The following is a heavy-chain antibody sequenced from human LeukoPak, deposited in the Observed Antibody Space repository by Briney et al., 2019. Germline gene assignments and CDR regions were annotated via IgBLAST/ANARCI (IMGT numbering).Heavy chain of an antibody. CDR3: ARVFSLGRPVYYYYYGMDV. J-gene: IGHJ6*02. Sequence: SETLSLTCAVYGGSFSGYYWSWIRQPPGKGLEWIGEINHSGSTNHNPSLKSRVTISVDTSKNQFSLKLSSVTAADTAVYYCARVFSLGRPVYYYYYGMDVWGQGTTVTVSS. CDR2: INHSGST. D-gene: IGHD7-27*01. CDR1: GGSFSGYY. V-gene: IGHV4-34*01.